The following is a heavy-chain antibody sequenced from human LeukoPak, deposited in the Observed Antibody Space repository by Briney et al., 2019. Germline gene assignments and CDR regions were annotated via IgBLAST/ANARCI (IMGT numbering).Heavy chain of an antibody. CDR2: IYYSEFT. Sequence: SETLSLTCTVSGGSIDSNNAYWAWIRQPPGKGLEWIGSIYYSEFTHDNPSLKSRVSISVDTSTNQFSLKLSSVTAADTAVYYCARASCSTTNCMSLSQYYYSYYYMDVWGKGTTVTVSS. CDR1: GGSIDSNNAY. D-gene: IGHD2-2*01. V-gene: IGHV4-39*07. J-gene: IGHJ6*03. CDR3: ARASCSTTNCMSLSQYYYSYYYMDV.